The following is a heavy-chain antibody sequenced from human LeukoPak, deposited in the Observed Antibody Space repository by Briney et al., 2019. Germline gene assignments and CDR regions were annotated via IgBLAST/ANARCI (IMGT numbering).Heavy chain of an antibody. CDR3: ARGPRSPSIVVVIASRFDY. CDR1: GYSISSGYY. CDR2: IYHSGST. J-gene: IGHJ4*02. V-gene: IGHV4-38-2*01. Sequence: SETLSLTCAVSGYSISSGYYWGWIRQPPGKGLEWIGSIYHSGSTYYNPSLKSRVTISVDTSKNQFSPKLSSVTAADTAVYYCARGPRSPSIVVVIASRFDYWGQGTLVTVSS. D-gene: IGHD2-21*01.